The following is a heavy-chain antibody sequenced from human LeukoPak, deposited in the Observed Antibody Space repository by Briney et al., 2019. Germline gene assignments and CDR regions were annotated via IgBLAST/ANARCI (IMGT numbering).Heavy chain of an antibody. CDR3: ARDTYYYDSSGYYEGTGDY. CDR2: ISSSSSYI. J-gene: IGHJ4*02. D-gene: IGHD3-22*01. CDR1: GFTFSSYS. Sequence: GGSLRLSCAASGFTFSSYSTNWVRQAPGKGLEWVSSISSSSSYIYYADSVKGRFTISRDNAKNSLYLQMNSLRAEDTAVYYCARDTYYYDSSGYYEGTGDYWGQGTLVIVSS. V-gene: IGHV3-21*01.